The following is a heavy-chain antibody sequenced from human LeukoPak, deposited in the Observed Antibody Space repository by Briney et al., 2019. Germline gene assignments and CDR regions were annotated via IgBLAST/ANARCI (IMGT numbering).Heavy chain of an antibody. CDR3: ARYSSSSGPYKYFDY. Sequence: SETLSLTCTVSGASFSSDYWSWIRQSPGKGLEWVGYIYHNGRTNYNPSLKSRITMSIDTSQNQFSLKVISVTAADTAVYYCARYSSSSGPYKYFDYWGQGTLVTVSS. J-gene: IGHJ4*02. V-gene: IGHV4-59*01. D-gene: IGHD6-6*01. CDR1: GASFSSDY. CDR2: IYHNGRT.